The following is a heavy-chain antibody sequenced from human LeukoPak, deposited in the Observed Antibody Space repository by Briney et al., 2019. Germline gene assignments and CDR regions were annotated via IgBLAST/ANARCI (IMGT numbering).Heavy chain of an antibody. Sequence: SETLSLTCTVSGGSISSSNYYWGWIRQPPGKGLEWIGNIFYSGSTYYSPSLKSRVTISLDTSRNQFSLKLNSVTAADTAVYYCATPKGYGLVDLWGPGTMVTVSS. CDR3: ATPKGYGLVDL. J-gene: IGHJ3*01. CDR2: IFYSGST. V-gene: IGHV4-39*07. D-gene: IGHD3-10*01. CDR1: GGSISSSNYY.